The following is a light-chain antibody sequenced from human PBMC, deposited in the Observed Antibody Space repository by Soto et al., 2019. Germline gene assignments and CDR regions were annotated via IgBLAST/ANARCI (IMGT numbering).Light chain of an antibody. CDR2: EVS. Sequence: QSVVIQPASVSGSPGQSMTISCTGTSRDVGGSNYVSWYQHHPHRAPKLLIYEVSYRPSGVSSRFSGSKSGNTASLTISGLQAEDEADYYCSSYTSSNTLEVFGVGTKVTV. V-gene: IGLV2-14*01. CDR1: SRDVGGSNY. J-gene: IGLJ1*01. CDR3: SSYTSSNTLEV.